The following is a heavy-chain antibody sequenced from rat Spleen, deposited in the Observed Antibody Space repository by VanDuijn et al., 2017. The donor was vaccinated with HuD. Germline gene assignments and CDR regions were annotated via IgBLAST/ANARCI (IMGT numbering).Heavy chain of an antibody. V-gene: IGHV3-3*01. D-gene: IGHD1-12*02. CDR3: ARSDGVHYYLPFAD. Sequence: EVQLQESGPGLVKPSQSLSLTCSVTGHSITSGYRWNWIRKFPGNKLEWMGYINSAGTTNYNPSLKSRISITRDTSKNQFFVQVNSITTEDTATYYCARSDGVHYYLPFADWGQGTLVTVSS. CDR2: INSAGTT. CDR1: GHSITSGYR. J-gene: IGHJ3*01.